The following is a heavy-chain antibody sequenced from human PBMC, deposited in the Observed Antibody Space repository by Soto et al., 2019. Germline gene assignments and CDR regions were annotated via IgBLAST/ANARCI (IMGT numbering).Heavy chain of an antibody. CDR2: IFYTGTT. V-gene: IGHV4-39*01. CDR3: ARLVVVAPAANV. J-gene: IGHJ4*02. D-gene: IGHD2-2*01. CDR1: DVSSSYNSYC. Sequence: PSVPLHLSCRVVDVSSSYNSYCLGRNRQPPGKGLEWVGGIFYTGTTYYNPSLKDRLSISVDTSENSFSLNLTSVTAADTSVYFCARLVVVAPAANVWGQAALVTVS.